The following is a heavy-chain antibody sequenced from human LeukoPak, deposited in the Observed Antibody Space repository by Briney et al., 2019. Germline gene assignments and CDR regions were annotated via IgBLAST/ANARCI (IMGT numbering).Heavy chain of an antibody. Sequence: PGGSLRLSCAASGFSFSSYAMGWVRQAPGKGLEWVSTITSRSDQILNVDSVGGRFTISRDNSKNTLYLQMNSLRAEDTALYYCVRDRRFPDDVFDIWGQGTMVTVSS. CDR2: ITSRSDQI. V-gene: IGHV3-23*01. CDR3: VRDRRFPDDVFDI. CDR1: GFSFSSYA. D-gene: IGHD2-21*01. J-gene: IGHJ3*02.